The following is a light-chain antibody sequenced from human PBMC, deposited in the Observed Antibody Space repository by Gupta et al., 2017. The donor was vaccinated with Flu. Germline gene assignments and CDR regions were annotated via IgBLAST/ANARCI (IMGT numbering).Light chain of an antibody. CDR1: QNVNNW. V-gene: IGKV1-5*03. CDR3: QQYYNYPRT. Sequence: DIQMTQSPSALSATAEDRVTITCRASQNVNNWLAWYQHKPGKAPKLLIYKVSNLESGVPSRFSGSGSGTEYTLTISSLQPDDVGTYYCQQYYNYPRTFGQGTRVEIK. CDR2: KVS. J-gene: IGKJ1*01.